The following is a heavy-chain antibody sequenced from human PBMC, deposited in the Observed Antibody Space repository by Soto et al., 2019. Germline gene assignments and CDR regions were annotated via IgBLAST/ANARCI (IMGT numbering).Heavy chain of an antibody. Sequence: HPGGSLRLSCAASGFTVSSNYMSWVRQAPGKGLEWVSVIYSGGSTYYADSVKGRFTISRDNSKNTLYLQMNSLRAEDTAVYYCARGELPSAYSWFDPWGQGTLVTVSS. D-gene: IGHD1-7*01. CDR2: IYSGGST. CDR3: ARGELPSAYSWFDP. CDR1: GFTVSSNY. J-gene: IGHJ5*02. V-gene: IGHV3-66*01.